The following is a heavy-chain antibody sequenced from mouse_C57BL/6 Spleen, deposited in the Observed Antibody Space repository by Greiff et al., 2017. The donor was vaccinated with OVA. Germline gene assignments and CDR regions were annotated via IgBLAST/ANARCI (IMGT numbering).Heavy chain of an antibody. CDR2: IHPNSGST. J-gene: IGHJ2*01. Sequence: QVQLQQPGAELVKPGASVKLSCKASGYTFTSYWMHWVKQRPGQGLEWIGMIHPNSGSTNYNEKFKSKATLTVDKSSSTAYMQLSSLTSEDSAVYYCARSGYDYYGFDYWGQGTTLTVSS. V-gene: IGHV1-64*01. CDR3: ARSGYDYYGFDY. CDR1: GYTFTSYW. D-gene: IGHD1-1*01.